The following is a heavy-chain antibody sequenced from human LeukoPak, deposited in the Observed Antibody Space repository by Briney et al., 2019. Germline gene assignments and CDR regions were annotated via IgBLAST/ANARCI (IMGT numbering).Heavy chain of an antibody. D-gene: IGHD7-27*01. J-gene: IGHJ3*02. CDR2: IIPIFGTA. V-gene: IGHV1-69*06. Sequence: SVKVSCKASGGTFSSYAISWVRQAPGQGLEWMGGIIPIFGTANYAQKFQGRVTITADKSTSTACMELSSLRSEDTAVYYCARGTGANGDAFDIWGQGTMVTVSS. CDR1: GGTFSSYA. CDR3: ARGTGANGDAFDI.